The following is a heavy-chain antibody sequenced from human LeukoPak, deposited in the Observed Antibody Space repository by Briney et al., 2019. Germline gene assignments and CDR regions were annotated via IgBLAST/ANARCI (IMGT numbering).Heavy chain of an antibody. CDR1: GYTLTELS. CDR3: ARGCSGGSCYPFDP. J-gene: IGHJ5*02. V-gene: IGHV1-24*01. D-gene: IGHD2-15*01. Sequence: ASVKVSCKVSGYTLTELSMHWVRQAPGRGLEWMGGFDPEDGETIYAQKFQGRVTMTRNTSISTAYMELSSLRSEDTAVYYCARGCSGGSCYPFDPWGQGTLVTVSS. CDR2: FDPEDGET.